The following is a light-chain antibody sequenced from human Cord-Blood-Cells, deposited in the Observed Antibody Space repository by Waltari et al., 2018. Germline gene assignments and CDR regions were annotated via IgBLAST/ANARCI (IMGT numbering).Light chain of an antibody. Sequence: AIQLTQFPASLSASGGHNVTITCRASQGISSALAWYQQKPGKAPKFMIYDAYSLESGVPSRFSGSGSGTDFTLTISSLQPEDCATYYCQQFNSYPLGFGGGTKVEIK. CDR1: QGISSA. V-gene: IGKV1-13*02. J-gene: IGKJ4*01. CDR2: DAY. CDR3: QQFNSYPLG.